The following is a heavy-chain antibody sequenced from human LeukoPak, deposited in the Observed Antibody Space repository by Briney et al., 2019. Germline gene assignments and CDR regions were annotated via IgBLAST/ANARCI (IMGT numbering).Heavy chain of an antibody. D-gene: IGHD5-18*01. CDR2: FDPEDGET. J-gene: IGHJ6*02. CDR3: ATTPGYSYSGYYYYGMDV. Sequence: APEKVSCKVSGYTLTELSMHWVRQAPGKGLEWMGGFDPEDGETIYAQKFQGRVTMTEDTSTDTAYMELSSLRSEDTAVYYCATTPGYSYSGYYYYGMDVWGQGTTVTVSS. CDR1: GYTLTELS. V-gene: IGHV1-24*01.